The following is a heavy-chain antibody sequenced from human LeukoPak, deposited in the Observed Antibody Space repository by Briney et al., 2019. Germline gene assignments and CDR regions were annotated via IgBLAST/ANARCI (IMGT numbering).Heavy chain of an antibody. CDR2: ITPSSGGT. J-gene: IGHJ4*02. V-gene: IGHV1-2*02. D-gene: IGHD1-1*01. Sequence: ASVKVSCKASGYTLTDYYIHWVRQAPGQGLEWMGWITPSSGGTIYAQKFQGRVTMTRDMSISTAYMELSRLRSDDTAVYYCARVPIGKTNPDYWGQGTLVTVSS. CDR1: GYTLTDYY. CDR3: ARVPIGKTNPDY.